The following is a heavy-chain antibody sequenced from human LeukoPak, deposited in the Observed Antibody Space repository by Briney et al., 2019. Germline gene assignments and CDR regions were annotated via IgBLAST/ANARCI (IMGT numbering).Heavy chain of an antibody. J-gene: IGHJ3*02. CDR3: TRVGYCATTSCRTAFDI. CDR2: INTDGSST. V-gene: IGHV3-74*01. Sequence: GGSLRLSCAASGFTFSSYWMHWVRQAPGKGLVWVSRINTDGSSTSYADSVRGRFTISRDNAKNTLYLQMNSLRAEDTAVYYRTRVGYCATTSCRTAFDIWGQGTMVTVSS. D-gene: IGHD2-2*01. CDR1: GFTFSSYW.